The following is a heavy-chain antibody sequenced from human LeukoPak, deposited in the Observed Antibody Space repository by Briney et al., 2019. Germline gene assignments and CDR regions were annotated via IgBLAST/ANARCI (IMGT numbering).Heavy chain of an antibody. Sequence: GGSLRLSCAASGFTFSSYSINWVRQAPGKGLEWVSPISSSSSYIYYADSVKGRFTISRDNAKNSLYLQMNSLRAEDTAMYYCARGSGSYPYYFDYRGQGTLVTVSS. CDR2: ISSSSSYI. J-gene: IGHJ4*02. V-gene: IGHV3-21*01. CDR3: ARGSGSYPYYFDY. CDR1: GFTFSSYS. D-gene: IGHD3-10*01.